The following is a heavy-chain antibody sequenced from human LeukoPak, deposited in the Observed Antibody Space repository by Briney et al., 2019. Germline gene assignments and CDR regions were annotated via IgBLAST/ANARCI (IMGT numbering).Heavy chain of an antibody. J-gene: IGHJ4*02. CDR1: GGTFSSYA. D-gene: IGHD4-23*01. V-gene: IGHV1-69*13. CDR3: ARERAHGGPFDY. CDR2: IIPIFGTA. Sequence: SVKVSCKASGGTFSSYAISWVRQAPGQGLEWMGGIIPIFGTADYAQKFQGRVTITADESTSTAYMELSSLRSEDTAVYYCARERAHGGPFDYWGQGTLVTVSS.